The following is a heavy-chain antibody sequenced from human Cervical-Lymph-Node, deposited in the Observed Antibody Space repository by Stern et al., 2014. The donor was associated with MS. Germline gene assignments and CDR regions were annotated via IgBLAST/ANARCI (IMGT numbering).Heavy chain of an antibody. J-gene: IGHJ4*02. Sequence: EVQLVQSGGGLVKPGGSLRLSCAASGFTFSSYSMNWVRQAPGKGLEWVSSISSSSSYIYYADSVKGRFTISRDNAKNSLYLQMNSLRAEDTAVYYCARDLKWLVRGGYFDYWGQGTLVTVSS. CDR1: GFTFSSYS. V-gene: IGHV3-21*01. CDR3: ARDLKWLVRGGYFDY. CDR2: ISSSSSYI. D-gene: IGHD6-19*01.